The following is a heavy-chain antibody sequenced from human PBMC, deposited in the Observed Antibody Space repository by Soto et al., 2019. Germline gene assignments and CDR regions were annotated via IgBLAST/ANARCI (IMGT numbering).Heavy chain of an antibody. D-gene: IGHD1-26*01. CDR3: AMLYLWDPLDY. CDR2: INPNSGGT. CDR1: GYTFTGYY. J-gene: IGHJ4*02. Sequence: AASVKVSCKASGYTFTGYYMHWVRQAPGQGLEWMGWINPNSGGTNYAQKFQGRVTMTRDTSISTVYMELSRVRADDTAVYYCAMLYLWDPLDYWGQGTLVTVSS. V-gene: IGHV1-2*02.